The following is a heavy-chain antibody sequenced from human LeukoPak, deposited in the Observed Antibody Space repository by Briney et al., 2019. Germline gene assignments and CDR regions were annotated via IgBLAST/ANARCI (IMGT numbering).Heavy chain of an antibody. D-gene: IGHD4-17*01. CDR3: ARWGYGDYGGYYYYGMDV. CDR2: IKQDGSEK. J-gene: IGHJ6*02. Sequence: GGSLGLSCAASGFIFRSYWMNWVRQAPGKGLEWVANIKQDGSEKYYVDSVKGRFAISRDNTKNSLYLQMNSLRAEDTAVYYCARWGYGDYGGYYYYGMDVRGQGTTVTVSS. V-gene: IGHV3-7*03. CDR1: GFIFRSYW.